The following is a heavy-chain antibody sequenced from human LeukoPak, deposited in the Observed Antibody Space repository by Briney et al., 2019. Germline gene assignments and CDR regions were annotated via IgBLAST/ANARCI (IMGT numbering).Heavy chain of an antibody. CDR3: ARVEMGYDILTGYFIIPYFDY. CDR2: IYYSGST. CDR1: GISFSDYW. Sequence: PGGSLRLSCAASGISFSDYWMSWIRQPPGKGLEWIGYIYYSGSTNYNPSLKSRVTISVDTSKNQFSLKLSSVTAADTAVYYCARVEMGYDILTGYFIIPYFDYWGQGTLVTVSS. D-gene: IGHD3-9*01. V-gene: IGHV4-59*01. J-gene: IGHJ4*02.